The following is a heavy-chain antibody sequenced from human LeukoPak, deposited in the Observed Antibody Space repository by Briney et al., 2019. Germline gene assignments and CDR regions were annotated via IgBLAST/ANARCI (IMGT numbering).Heavy chain of an antibody. CDR2: INHSGST. Sequence: SETLSLTCTVSGGSISSSSYYWSWIRQPPGKGLEWIGEINHSGSTNYNPSLKSRVTISVDTSKNQFSLKLSSVTAADTAVYYCASPGTRWGALDYWGQGTLVTVSS. V-gene: IGHV4-39*07. CDR1: GGSISSSSYY. J-gene: IGHJ4*02. CDR3: ASPGTRWGALDY. D-gene: IGHD6-13*01.